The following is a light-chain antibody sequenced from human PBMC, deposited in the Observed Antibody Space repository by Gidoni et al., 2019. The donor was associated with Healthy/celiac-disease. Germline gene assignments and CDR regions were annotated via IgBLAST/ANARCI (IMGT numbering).Light chain of an antibody. Sequence: EIVLTQSPATLSLSPGERATLSCRASQSVSSYLAGYQQKPGQAPRLLIYDSSNRATGIPARFSGSGSATDFTLTISSLEPEDFAVYYCQQRSNWPPRWTFXQXTKVEIK. V-gene: IGKV3-11*01. CDR1: QSVSSY. CDR3: QQRSNWPPRWT. J-gene: IGKJ1*01. CDR2: DSS.